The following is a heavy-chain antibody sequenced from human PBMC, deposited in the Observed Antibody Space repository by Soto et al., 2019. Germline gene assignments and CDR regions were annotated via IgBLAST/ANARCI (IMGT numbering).Heavy chain of an antibody. J-gene: IGHJ4*02. CDR1: GLTFTSYS. CDR3: ARDRGYTYGFDF. CDR2: IHSSSSTI. Sequence: GGSLRLSCAASGLTFTSYSVNWVRQAPGKGLEWVSFIHSSSSTIYYADSVKGRFTISRDNAKNSLYLQMNSLRDEDTAVYYCARDRGYTYGFDFWGQGALVTVSS. D-gene: IGHD5-18*01. V-gene: IGHV3-48*02.